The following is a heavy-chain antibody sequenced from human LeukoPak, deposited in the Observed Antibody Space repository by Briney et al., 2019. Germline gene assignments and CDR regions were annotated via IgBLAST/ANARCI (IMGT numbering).Heavy chain of an antibody. Sequence: GRSLRLSCAASGFTFSSYGMHWVRQAPGKGLEWVAVIWYDGSNKYYADSVKGRFTISRDNSNNTMSLHMASLRPEDTAMYYCARDRTMVRGALIPYFFDYWGQGILVTVSS. CDR1: GFTFSSYG. CDR3: ARDRTMVRGALIPYFFDY. J-gene: IGHJ4*02. V-gene: IGHV3-33*01. CDR2: IWYDGSNK. D-gene: IGHD3-10*01.